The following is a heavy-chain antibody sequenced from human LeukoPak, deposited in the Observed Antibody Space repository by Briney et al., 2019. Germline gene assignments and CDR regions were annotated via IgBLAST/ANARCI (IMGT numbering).Heavy chain of an antibody. J-gene: IGHJ4*02. D-gene: IGHD4-11*01. CDR2: ISNDGSII. V-gene: IGHV3-30*18. CDR1: GFSFSSYG. Sequence: GSLRLSCAASGFSFSSYGMHWVRQAPSKGLEWVAVISNDGSIIKYGDSVKGRFTISRDNSKNTLYVQMNSLRTDDAAVYYCAKSKSPYPMDYIFDFWGQGTLVTVSS. CDR3: AKSKSPYPMDYIFDF.